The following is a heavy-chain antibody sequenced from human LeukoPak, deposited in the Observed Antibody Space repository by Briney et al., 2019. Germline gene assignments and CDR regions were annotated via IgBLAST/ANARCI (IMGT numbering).Heavy chain of an antibody. V-gene: IGHV4-59*01. J-gene: IGHJ1*01. Sequence: KASETLSLTCTVSGGSISSYYWSWIRQPPGKGLEWIGYIYYSGSTNYNPSLKSRVTISVDTSKNQFSLKLSSVTAADTAVYYCARYGSSGYYFPAEYFQHWGQGTLVTVSS. CDR3: ARYGSSGYYFPAEYFQH. CDR1: GGSISSYY. CDR2: IYYSGST. D-gene: IGHD3-22*01.